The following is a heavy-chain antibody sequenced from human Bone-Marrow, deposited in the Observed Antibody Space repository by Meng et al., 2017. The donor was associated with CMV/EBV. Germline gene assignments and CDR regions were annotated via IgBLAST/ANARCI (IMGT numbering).Heavy chain of an antibody. J-gene: IGHJ6*02. D-gene: IGHD3-22*01. CDR3: ARVDYYDRSGYYNYYYYGMDV. Sequence: GGSLRLSCAASGFTFSSYWMHWVRQAPGKGLVWVSRINSDGSSTSYADSVKGRFTISRGNAKNTLYLQMSSLRAEDTAVYYCARVDYYDRSGYYNYYYYGMDVWGQGTTVTVSS. V-gene: IGHV3-74*01. CDR2: INSDGSST. CDR1: GFTFSSYW.